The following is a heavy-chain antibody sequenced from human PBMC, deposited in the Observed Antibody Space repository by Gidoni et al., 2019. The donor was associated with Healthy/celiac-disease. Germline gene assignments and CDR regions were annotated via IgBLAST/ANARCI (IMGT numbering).Heavy chain of an antibody. CDR1: GFTFSSYD. D-gene: IGHD3-9*01. V-gene: IGHV3-13*04. CDR2: IGTAGDT. Sequence: EVQLVESGGGLVQPGGSLRLSCAASGFTFSSYDMHWVRQATGKGLEWVSAIGTAGDTYYPGSGKGRFTISRENAKNSLYLQMNSLRAGDTAVYYCARVLRYFGADPKSSYYYYYGMDVWGQGTTVTVSS. CDR3: ARVLRYFGADPKSSYYYYYGMDV. J-gene: IGHJ6*02.